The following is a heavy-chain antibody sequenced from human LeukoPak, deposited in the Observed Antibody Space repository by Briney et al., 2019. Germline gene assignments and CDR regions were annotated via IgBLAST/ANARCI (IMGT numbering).Heavy chain of an antibody. CDR1: GYTFTSYG. Sequence: ASVKVSCKASGYTFTSYGISWVRQAPGQGLEWMGWISAYNGNTNYAQKLQGRVTMTTDTSTSTAYMELRSLRSDDTAVYYCAKDSVGGWYSSGYYSDYWGQGTLVTVSS. CDR3: AKDSVGGWYSSGYYSDY. J-gene: IGHJ4*02. CDR2: ISAYNGNT. D-gene: IGHD3-22*01. V-gene: IGHV1-18*01.